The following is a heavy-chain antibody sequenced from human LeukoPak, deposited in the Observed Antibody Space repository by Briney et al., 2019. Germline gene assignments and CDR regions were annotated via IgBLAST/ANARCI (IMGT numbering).Heavy chain of an antibody. CDR3: ARVVGATTQNCFDY. D-gene: IGHD1-26*01. CDR2: ISAYNGNT. CDR1: GYTFTSYG. J-gene: IGHJ4*02. V-gene: IGHV1-18*01. Sequence: ASLKVSCKASGYTFTSYGISWVRQAPGQGLEWMGWISAYNGNTNYAQKLQGRVTMTTDTSTSTAYMELRSLRSDDTAVYYCARVVGATTQNCFDYWGQGTLVTVSS.